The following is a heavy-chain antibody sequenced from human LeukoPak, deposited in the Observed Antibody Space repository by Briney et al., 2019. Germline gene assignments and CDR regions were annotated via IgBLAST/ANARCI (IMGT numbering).Heavy chain of an antibody. V-gene: IGHV3-38-3*01. CDR2: ISGGGT. Sequence: QTGGSLRLSCAASGFTVSSNEMRWVRQAPGKGLEWVSSISGGGTYCADSRKGRFTISRDNSKNTLHLQMHSLRAEDTAVYYCKRGLVLKNIAVSTSCRCYCAYWGQGTLVTVSS. CDR3: KRGLVLKNIAVSTSCRCYCAY. CDR1: GFTVSSNE. J-gene: IGHJ4*02. D-gene: IGHD2-2*01.